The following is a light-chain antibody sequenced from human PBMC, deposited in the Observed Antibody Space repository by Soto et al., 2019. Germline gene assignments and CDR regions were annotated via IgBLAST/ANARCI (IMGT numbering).Light chain of an antibody. Sequence: VGLTQSQATLSLSPGERATLSCRASQSVSSYLAWYQQKPGQAPRLLIYDASKRATGTPARFSGSGSGTDFTLTISSLEPEDFAVYYCQQRKSLPAITFGQGTRLEIK. V-gene: IGKV3-11*01. CDR1: QSVSSY. CDR2: DAS. CDR3: QQRKSLPAIT. J-gene: IGKJ5*01.